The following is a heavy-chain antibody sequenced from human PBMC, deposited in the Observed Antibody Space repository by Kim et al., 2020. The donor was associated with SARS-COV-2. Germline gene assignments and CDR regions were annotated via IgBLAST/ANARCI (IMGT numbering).Heavy chain of an antibody. V-gene: IGHV1-69*04. CDR3: ARVPFLQYHDY. Sequence: SVKVSCKASGGTFSSYAISWVRQAPGQGLEWMGRIIPILGIANYAQKFQGRVTITADKSTSTAYMELSSLRSEDTAVYYCARVPFLQYHDYWGQGTLVTVSS. CDR1: GGTFSSYA. J-gene: IGHJ4*02. D-gene: IGHD1-1*01. CDR2: IIPILGIA.